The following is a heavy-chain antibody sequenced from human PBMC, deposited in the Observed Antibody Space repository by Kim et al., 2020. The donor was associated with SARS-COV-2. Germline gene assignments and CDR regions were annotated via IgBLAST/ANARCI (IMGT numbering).Heavy chain of an antibody. CDR3: ARDRTAFDY. CDR2: ISRSGSAI. Sequence: GGSLRLSCAVSGLTFSTNDMHWVRTAPGKGLEWLAYISRSGSAIVYADSVKGRFTISRDEAKNSIFLQMNSLRDEDTAVYYCARDRTAFDYWGQGTLVTVSS. CDR1: GLTFSTND. D-gene: IGHD1-1*01. V-gene: IGHV3-48*02. J-gene: IGHJ4*02.